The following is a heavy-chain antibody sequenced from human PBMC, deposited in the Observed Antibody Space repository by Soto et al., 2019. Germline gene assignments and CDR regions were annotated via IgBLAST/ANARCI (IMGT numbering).Heavy chain of an antibody. D-gene: IGHD3-9*01. CDR2: IYYSGST. V-gene: IGHV4-39*01. Sequence: PSETLSLTCTVSGGSISSSSYYWGWIRHPPGKGLEWIGSIYYSGSTYYNPSLKSRVTISVDTSKNQFSLKLSSVTAADTAVYYCARLTYYDILTGSDAFDIWGQGTMVTVS. CDR1: GGSISSSSYY. J-gene: IGHJ3*02. CDR3: ARLTYYDILTGSDAFDI.